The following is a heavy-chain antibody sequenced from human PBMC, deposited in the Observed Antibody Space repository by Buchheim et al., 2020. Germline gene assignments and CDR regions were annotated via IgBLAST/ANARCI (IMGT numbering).Heavy chain of an antibody. D-gene: IGHD6-13*01. V-gene: IGHV4-34*01. CDR1: GGSFSGYY. CDR2: INHSGRT. J-gene: IGHJ4*02. CDR3: ARNASFFYSSISGWYFDF. Sequence: QVQLEQWGAGLLKPSETLSLTCAVYGGSFSGYYWSWIRQTPGEGLEWIGEINHSGRTKYNPSLESRVTISVDTSQNQFSLELTSVTAADTAVYYCARNASFFYSSISGWYFDFWGQGSL.